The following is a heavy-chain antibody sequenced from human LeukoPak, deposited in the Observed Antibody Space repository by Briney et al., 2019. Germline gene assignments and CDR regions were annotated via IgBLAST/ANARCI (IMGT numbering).Heavy chain of an antibody. V-gene: IGHV1-69*04. J-gene: IGHJ4*02. Sequence: ASVKVSCKASGGTFSSYAISWVRQAPGQGLEWMGRIIPILGIANYAQKFQGRVTITADKSTSTAYMELSSLRSEDTAVYYCAREGPHYYDSNGHDYWGQGTLVTVSS. CDR1: GGTFSSYA. CDR2: IIPILGIA. CDR3: AREGPHYYDSNGHDY. D-gene: IGHD3-22*01.